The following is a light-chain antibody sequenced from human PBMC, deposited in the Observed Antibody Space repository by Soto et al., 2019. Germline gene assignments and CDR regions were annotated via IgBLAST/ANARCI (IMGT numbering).Light chain of an antibody. V-gene: IGKV1-27*01. J-gene: IGKJ1*01. CDR3: QKYNSAPWT. CDR1: QGISSY. Sequence: DIPMTQSPSSLSASVGDRVTITCRASQGISSYLAWYQQRPGKIPKLLIYAASTLQSGVPSRFSGSGSGTDFTLTISSLQPEDVGTYYCQKYNSAPWTFGQGTKVEIK. CDR2: AAS.